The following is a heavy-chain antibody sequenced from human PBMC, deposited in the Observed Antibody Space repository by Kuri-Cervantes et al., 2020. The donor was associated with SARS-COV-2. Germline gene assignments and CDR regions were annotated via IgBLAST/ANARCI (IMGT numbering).Heavy chain of an antibody. CDR1: GYTFTDYY. Sequence: ASVKVSCKASGYTFTDYYLHWVRQATGQGLEWMGWINPNSGGTNYAQKFQGRVTMTRDTSISTAYLELSSLRSEDTAVYYCARNDYSNPRYYGMDVWGQGTPVTVSS. CDR2: INPNSGGT. D-gene: IGHD4-11*01. J-gene: IGHJ6*02. CDR3: ARNDYSNPRYYGMDV. V-gene: IGHV1-2*02.